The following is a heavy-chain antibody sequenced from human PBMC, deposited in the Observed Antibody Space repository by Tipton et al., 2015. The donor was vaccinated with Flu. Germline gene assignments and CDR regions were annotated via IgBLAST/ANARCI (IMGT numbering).Heavy chain of an antibody. CDR1: GGSISTYY. D-gene: IGHD3-10*01. J-gene: IGHJ4*02. CDR3: ARGYYGSGA. CDR2: IYSGGNT. V-gene: IGHV4-4*07. Sequence: TLSLTCTVSGGSISTYYWSWIRQPAGKGLEWIGRIYSGGNTNYNPSLKSRVSLSVDPSRNQLSLKLRSSTATDTAVYYCARGYYGSGAWGQGTLVTVSA.